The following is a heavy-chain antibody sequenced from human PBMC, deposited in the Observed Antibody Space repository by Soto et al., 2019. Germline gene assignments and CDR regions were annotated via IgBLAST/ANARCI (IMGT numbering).Heavy chain of an antibody. V-gene: IGHV3-23*01. Sequence: EVQLLESGGAVVQPGGSLRLSCAASGFTFSNYAMSWVRQAPGKGLEWVSAISGSGRETYYADPFKGRFTISRDNSRSTLSLQMNGLRVEDAAVYYCANHNYFILVGATTVYFQHWGQGTLVTVSS. J-gene: IGHJ1*01. CDR1: GFTFSNYA. CDR3: ANHNYFILVGATTVYFQH. CDR2: ISGSGRET. D-gene: IGHD1-26*01.